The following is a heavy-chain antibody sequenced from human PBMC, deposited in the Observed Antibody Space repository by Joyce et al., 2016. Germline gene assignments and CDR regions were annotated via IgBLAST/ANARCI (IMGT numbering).Heavy chain of an antibody. CDR3: ARNGAYSQDS. J-gene: IGHJ5*01. Sequence: QVQLQESGPGLVKPSGTLSLTCAVSGGSISSAHWWGWVRQPPGKGLEWIGEIYLGGSTTYNPALKSRVTISVDKSKNQLSLKMNSVTAADTAVYYCARNGAYSQDSWGQGTLVTVSS. CDR2: IYLGGST. D-gene: IGHD5-12*01. CDR1: GGSISSAHW. V-gene: IGHV4-4*02.